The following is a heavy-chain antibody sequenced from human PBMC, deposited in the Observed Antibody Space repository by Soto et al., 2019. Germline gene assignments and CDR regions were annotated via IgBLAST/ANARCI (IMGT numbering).Heavy chain of an antibody. CDR1: GYTFTSYY. V-gene: IGHV1-46*01. D-gene: IGHD1-26*01. CDR2: INPRGGST. Sequence: QVQLVQSGAEEKKPGASVNVSCKASGYTFTSYYMHWVRQAPGQGLEWMGIINPRGGSTTYAQKFQGRVTVTRDTSTSTVYMELSNLRSDDTAIYYCAIVALSGGGWLDPWGQGTLVTVSS. CDR3: AIVALSGGGWLDP. J-gene: IGHJ5*02.